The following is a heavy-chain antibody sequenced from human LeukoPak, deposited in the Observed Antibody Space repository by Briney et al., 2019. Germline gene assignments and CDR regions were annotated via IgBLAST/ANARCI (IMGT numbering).Heavy chain of an antibody. D-gene: IGHD3-22*01. Sequence: SETLSLTCTVSGGSISTYYWTWIRQPPGKGLEWIGYIENSGSTKYNPSLKSRVTISVDTSKNQFALKPSSVTAADTAVYFCARSLLITRGFGMDVWGRGTTVSVFS. CDR2: IENSGST. V-gene: IGHV4-59*01. J-gene: IGHJ6*02. CDR3: ARSLLITRGFGMDV. CDR1: GGSISTYY.